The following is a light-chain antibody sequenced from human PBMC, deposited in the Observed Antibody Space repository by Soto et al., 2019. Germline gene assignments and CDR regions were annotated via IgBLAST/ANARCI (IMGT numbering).Light chain of an antibody. CDR3: QQRDSWPIT. V-gene: IGKV3-11*01. Sequence: EIVLTQSPASLSLSSWERATLSCRASQSVDSYLVWYQQKPGQAPRLLIFGASNRATGIPARFSGSGSGTDFTLTINSLEPDDFAVYYCQQRDSWPITFGQGTRLEIK. CDR2: GAS. J-gene: IGKJ5*01. CDR1: QSVDSY.